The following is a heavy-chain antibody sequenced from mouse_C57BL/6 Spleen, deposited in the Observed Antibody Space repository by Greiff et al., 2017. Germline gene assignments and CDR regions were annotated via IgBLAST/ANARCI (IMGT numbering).Heavy chain of an antibody. Sequence: VQLQQSGPELVKPGASVKISCKASGYTFTDYYMHWVKQSHGKSLEWIGDINPNNGGTSYNQTFKGQATLTVDKSSSTAYMELRSLTSEDSAVYYCARDYSNAFAYWGQGTLVTVSA. CDR3: ARDYSNAFAY. CDR1: GYTFTDYY. J-gene: IGHJ3*01. V-gene: IGHV1-26*01. D-gene: IGHD2-5*01. CDR2: INPNNGGT.